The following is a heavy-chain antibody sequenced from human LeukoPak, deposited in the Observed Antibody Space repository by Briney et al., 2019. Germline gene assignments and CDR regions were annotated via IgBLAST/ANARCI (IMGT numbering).Heavy chain of an antibody. D-gene: IGHD3-9*01. Sequence: GASVTVSCKASGYTFTSYGISWVRQAPGQGIEWMGWISAYNGNTNYAQKLQGRVTMTTDTSTSTAYMELRSLRSDDTAVYYCARDHYDTFRWFDPWGQGTLVTVSS. CDR3: ARDHYDTFRWFDP. V-gene: IGHV1-18*01. CDR2: ISAYNGNT. J-gene: IGHJ5*02. CDR1: GYTFTSYG.